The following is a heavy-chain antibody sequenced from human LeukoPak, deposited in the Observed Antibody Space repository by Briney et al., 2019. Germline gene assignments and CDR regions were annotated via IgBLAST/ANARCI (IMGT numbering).Heavy chain of an antibody. D-gene: IGHD3-3*01. CDR2: VYYSGST. Sequence: PSETLSLTCTVSGGSISSSSYYWGWIRQPPGKGLEWIGYVYYSGSTNYNPSLKSRVSISVDTSKNQFSLKLSSVTAADTAVYYCARSYYDVWSGYNHPYYFDYWGQGTLVTVSS. V-gene: IGHV4-61*05. J-gene: IGHJ4*02. CDR1: GGSISSSSYY. CDR3: ARSYYDVWSGYNHPYYFDY.